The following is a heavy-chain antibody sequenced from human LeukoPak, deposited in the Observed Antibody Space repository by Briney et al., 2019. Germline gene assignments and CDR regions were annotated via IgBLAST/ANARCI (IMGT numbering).Heavy chain of an antibody. CDR1: GGSISSGGYY. CDR3: AHLNTYLHYSFDS. D-gene: IGHD3-16*01. Sequence: TLSLTCTVSGGSISSGGYYWSWIRQPPGKALEWLAHIYWNDDKKYSPSLMSRLTITKDSSKNQVVLTMTNMDPVDTATYYCAHLNTYLHYSFDSWGQGTLVTVSS. J-gene: IGHJ4*02. V-gene: IGHV2-5*01. CDR2: IYWNDDK.